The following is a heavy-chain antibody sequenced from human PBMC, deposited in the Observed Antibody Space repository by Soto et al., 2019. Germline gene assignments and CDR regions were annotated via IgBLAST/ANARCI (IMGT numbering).Heavy chain of an antibody. Sequence: EVHLVESGGGLAQPGRSLRLSCVASGFSLDHYAMHWVRQAPGKGLEWVSGISWDSGVIDYADSVRGRFTISRDNAKNSLYLPMTRLRAEDTALYYCVKDNVGVYCSGGSCYFDYWGQGSLVTVSS. J-gene: IGHJ4*02. V-gene: IGHV3-9*01. CDR3: VKDNVGVYCSGGSCYFDY. D-gene: IGHD2-15*01. CDR1: GFSLDHYA. CDR2: ISWDSGVI.